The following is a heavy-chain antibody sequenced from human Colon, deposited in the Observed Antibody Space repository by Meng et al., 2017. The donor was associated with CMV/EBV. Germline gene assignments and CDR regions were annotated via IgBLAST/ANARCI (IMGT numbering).Heavy chain of an antibody. CDR3: ARGDDDNNGPNY. CDR1: GFPVTSTY. V-gene: IGHV3-53*01. Sequence: SCAASGFPVTSTYMSWVRQAPGKGLEWVSVIYIGGTTYYADSVKGRFTISRDNSKNTLFLQMNSLRGEDTAVYYCARGDDDNNGPNYWGQGTLDTVSS. D-gene: IGHD3-22*01. J-gene: IGHJ4*02. CDR2: IYIGGTT.